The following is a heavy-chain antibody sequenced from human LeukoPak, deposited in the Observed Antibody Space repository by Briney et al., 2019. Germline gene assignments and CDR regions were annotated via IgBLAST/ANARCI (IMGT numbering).Heavy chain of an antibody. CDR2: IYYTGTT. CDR3: AAGHPVYFNF. V-gene: IGHV4-59*08. J-gene: IGHJ4*02. Sequence: PSETLSLTCTVSGASISSYYWSWIRQPPGQGLEWIGYIYYTGTTNYNPSLRSRVTISLDTSKNQSSLRLTSVTAADAAIYYCAAGHPVYFNFGGQGTLVTVSA. CDR1: GASISSYY.